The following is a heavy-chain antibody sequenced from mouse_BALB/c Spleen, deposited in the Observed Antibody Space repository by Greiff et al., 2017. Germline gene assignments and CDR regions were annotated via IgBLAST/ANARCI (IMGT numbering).Heavy chain of an antibody. CDR3: ARNDYDGGAWLAY. Sequence: VQLVESGPGLVAPSQSLSITCTVSGFSLSRYSVHWVRQPPGKGLEWLGMIWGGGSTDYNSALKSRLSISKDNSKSQVFLKMNSLQTDDTAMYYCARNDYDGGAWLAYWGQGTLVTVSA. CDR2: IWGGGST. V-gene: IGHV2-6-4*01. D-gene: IGHD2-4*01. J-gene: IGHJ3*01. CDR1: GFSLSRYS.